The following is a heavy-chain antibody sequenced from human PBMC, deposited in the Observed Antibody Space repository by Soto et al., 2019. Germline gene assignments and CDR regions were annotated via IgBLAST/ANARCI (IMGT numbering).Heavy chain of an antibody. Sequence: QVQVVQSGAEVKKPGSSVKVSCKASGGTFSSYAISWVRQAPGQGLEWMGGVIPIFGTANYAQKFQGRVTITADESTSTAYMELSRLRSEDTAVYYCARENSSSFVLNGCFDPWGQGTLVTVSS. CDR2: VIPIFGTA. CDR1: GGTFSSYA. V-gene: IGHV1-69*01. J-gene: IGHJ5*02. CDR3: ARENSSSFVLNGCFDP. D-gene: IGHD6-6*01.